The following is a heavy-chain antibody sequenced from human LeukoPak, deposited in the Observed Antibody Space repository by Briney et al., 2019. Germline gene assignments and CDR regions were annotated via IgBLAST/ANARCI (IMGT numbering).Heavy chain of an antibody. D-gene: IGHD3-10*01. CDR2: IYYTGNT. V-gene: IGHV4-39*07. CDR3: ARTTMVRGTYYMDV. CDR1: GGSISSSSYY. Sequence: SETLSLTCTVSGGSISSSSYYWGWIRQPPGTGLEWIGSIYYTGNTYYNASLKSRVTISVDTSKNQFSLKLSSVAAADTAVYYCARTTMVRGTYYMDVWGKGTTVTISS. J-gene: IGHJ6*03.